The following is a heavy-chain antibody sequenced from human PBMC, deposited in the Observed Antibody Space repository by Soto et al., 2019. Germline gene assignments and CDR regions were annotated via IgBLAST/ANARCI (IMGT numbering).Heavy chain of an antibody. CDR1: GFTFGDYA. V-gene: IGHV3-49*04. Sequence: GGSLRLSCTASGFTFGDYAMSWVRQAPGKGLEWVGFIRSKAYGGTTEYAASVKGRFTISRDDSKSIAYLQMNSLKTEDTAVFYCTRTAGYYDSSGYYSGYYYYGMDVWGRGTTVTVSS. CDR3: TRTAGYYDSSGYYSGYYYYGMDV. D-gene: IGHD3-22*01. CDR2: IRSKAYGGTT. J-gene: IGHJ6*02.